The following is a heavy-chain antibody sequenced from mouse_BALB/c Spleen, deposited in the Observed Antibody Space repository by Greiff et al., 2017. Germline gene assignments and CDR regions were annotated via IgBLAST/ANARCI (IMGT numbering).Heavy chain of an antibody. CDR2: INPSNGRT. D-gene: IGHD2-14*01. V-gene: IGHV1S81*02. CDR3: ARGDRDDEGDAMDY. CDR1: GYTFTSYW. Sequence: QVQLQQPGAELVKPGASVKLSCKASGYTFTSYWMHWVKQRPGQGLEWIGEINPSNGRTNYNEKFKSKATLTVDKSSSTAYMQLSSLTSEDSAVYYCARGDRDDEGDAMDYWGQGTSVTVSS. J-gene: IGHJ4*01.